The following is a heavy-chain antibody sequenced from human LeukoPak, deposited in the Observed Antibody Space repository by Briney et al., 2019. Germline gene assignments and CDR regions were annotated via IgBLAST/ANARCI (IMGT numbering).Heavy chain of an antibody. CDR1: GGSISSGDYY. J-gene: IGHJ1*01. CDR3: ARGLDSSGYSLQH. Sequence: SETLSLTCTVSGGSISSGDYYWSWICQPPGKGLEWIGYIYYSGSTYYNPSLKSRVTISVDTSKNQFSLKLSSVTAADTAVYYCARGLDSSGYSLQHWGQGTLVTVSS. CDR2: IYYSGST. D-gene: IGHD3-22*01. V-gene: IGHV4-30-4*01.